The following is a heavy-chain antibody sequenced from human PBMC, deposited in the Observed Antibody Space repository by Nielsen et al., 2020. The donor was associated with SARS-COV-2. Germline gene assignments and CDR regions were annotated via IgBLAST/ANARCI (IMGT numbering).Heavy chain of an antibody. J-gene: IGHJ4*02. D-gene: IGHD2-21*02. V-gene: IGHV1-69*13. CDR2: ITPIFDTA. Sequence: SVKVSCKASGCTFNSYAISWVRQAPGQGLEWMGGITPIFDTAKYAQKFQDRVRITADESTRTAYMELSSLTSEDTAVYYCARATYCGGDCYATDEWGQGTLVTVSS. CDR3: ARATYCGGDCYATDE. CDR1: GCTFNSYA.